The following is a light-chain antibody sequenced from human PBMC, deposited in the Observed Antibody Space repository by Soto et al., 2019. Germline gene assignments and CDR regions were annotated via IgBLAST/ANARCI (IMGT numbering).Light chain of an antibody. CDR2: GAS. Sequence: EIVLTQSPGTLSLSPGEIATLSCRASQSVTSIYFAWYQQKPGQAPRLRIYGASSRATGIPDRFSGSGSGTDFTLTIRRLEHEDFAVYYCQQYGSSPYTFGQGTELEIK. V-gene: IGKV3-20*01. J-gene: IGKJ2*01. CDR3: QQYGSSPYT. CDR1: QSVTSIY.